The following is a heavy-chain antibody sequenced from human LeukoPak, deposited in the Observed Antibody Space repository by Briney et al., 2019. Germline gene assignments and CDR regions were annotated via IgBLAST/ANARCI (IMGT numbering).Heavy chain of an antibody. Sequence: GGSLRLSCAPSGFTFSNYVMSWVRQAPGKGLEWVSYISSSGSHANYADSVTGRFTISRNNAKKSLHLQMNSLRAEDTAVYYCARHPDGSLSLDYWGQGTLVTVSS. CDR1: GFTFSNYV. V-gene: IGHV3-11*03. CDR3: ARHPDGSLSLDY. CDR2: ISSSGSHA. D-gene: IGHD1-26*01. J-gene: IGHJ4*02.